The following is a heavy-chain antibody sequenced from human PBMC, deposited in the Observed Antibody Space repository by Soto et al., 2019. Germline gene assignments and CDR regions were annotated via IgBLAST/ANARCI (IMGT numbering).Heavy chain of an antibody. D-gene: IGHD3-3*01. V-gene: IGHV3-74*01. CDR1: GFTFSSYW. CDR3: ARSGFLEWLS. CDR2: INSEGSST. J-gene: IGHJ5*02. Sequence: GGSLRLSCAASGFTFSSYWMHWVRQAPGKGLVWVTRINSEGSSTSYADSVKGRITISRDNAKNTLYLQMNSLRVEDTAVYYCARSGFLEWLSWGQGTLVTVSS.